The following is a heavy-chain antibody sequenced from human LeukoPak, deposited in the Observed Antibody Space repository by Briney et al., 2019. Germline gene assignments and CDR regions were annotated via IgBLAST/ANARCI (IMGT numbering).Heavy chain of an antibody. D-gene: IGHD4-17*01. CDR3: ARHGDFCFDN. CDR1: GFTFSHYW. V-gene: IGHV3-7*03. Sequence: QSGGSLRLSCVVSGFTFSHYWMNWVRQAPGKGLEYVAYINPDGSEKNCVDSVKGRFSISRDNAQNTLFLQMNSLRAEDTALYYCARHGDFCFDNWGQGTLVTVSS. J-gene: IGHJ4*02. CDR2: INPDGSEK.